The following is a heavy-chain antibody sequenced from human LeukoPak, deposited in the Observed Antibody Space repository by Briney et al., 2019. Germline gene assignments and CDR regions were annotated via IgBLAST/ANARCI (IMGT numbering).Heavy chain of an antibody. D-gene: IGHD6-13*01. Sequence: SETLSLTCTVSGGSISSYYWSWIRQPPGKGLEWIGYIYYSGSTNYNPSLKSRVTISVDTSKNQFSLKLSSVTAADTAVYYCATGLAAHPPVAFDIWGQGTMVTVSS. CDR3: ATGLAAHPPVAFDI. CDR2: IYYSGST. V-gene: IGHV4-59*01. J-gene: IGHJ3*02. CDR1: GGSISSYY.